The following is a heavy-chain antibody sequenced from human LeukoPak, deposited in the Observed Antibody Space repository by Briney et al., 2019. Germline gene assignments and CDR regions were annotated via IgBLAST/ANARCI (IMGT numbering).Heavy chain of an antibody. J-gene: IGHJ3*02. CDR1: GFTFSSYS. D-gene: IGHD2-2*01. CDR3: ARDSTSCRGCAFDI. CDR2: ISSRSSSI. Sequence: GGSLRLSCAASGFTFSSYSMNWVRQAPGKGLEWVSYISSRSSSIYYADSVKGRFTISRDNAKNSLYLQMNSLRAEDTALYYCARDSTSCRGCAFDIWGQGTMVTVSS. V-gene: IGHV3-48*04.